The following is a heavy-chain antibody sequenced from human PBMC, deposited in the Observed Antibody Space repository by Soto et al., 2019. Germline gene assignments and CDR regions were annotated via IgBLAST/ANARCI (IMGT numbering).Heavy chain of an antibody. CDR2: INPSGDSA. J-gene: IGHJ4*02. CDR3: ARVGSSMIVSAPDYFDY. D-gene: IGHD3-22*01. V-gene: IGHV1-46*01. CDR1: GYTFSSYY. Sequence: QVQLVQSGAEVKKPGASVKVSCKATGYTFSSYYMHWVRQAPGQGLEWMGVINPSGDSASYAQKFQGRVTMTRDTSTSTVYMEMSSLRSEDTAVYYCARVGSSMIVSAPDYFDYWGQGTLVTVSS.